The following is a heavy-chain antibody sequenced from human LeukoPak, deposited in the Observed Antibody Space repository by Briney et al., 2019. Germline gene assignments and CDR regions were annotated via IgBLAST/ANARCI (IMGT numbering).Heavy chain of an antibody. CDR1: GGSISSSSYY. J-gene: IGHJ6*02. Sequence: SETLSLTCTVSGGSISSSSYYWGWIRQPPGKGLEWIGSIYYSGSTYYNPSLKRRVTISVDTSKNQFSLKLSSVTAADTAVYYCASQKRWLQYYYYYYGMDVWGQGTTVTVSS. D-gene: IGHD5-24*01. V-gene: IGHV4-39*01. CDR2: IYYSGST. CDR3: ASQKRWLQYYYYYYGMDV.